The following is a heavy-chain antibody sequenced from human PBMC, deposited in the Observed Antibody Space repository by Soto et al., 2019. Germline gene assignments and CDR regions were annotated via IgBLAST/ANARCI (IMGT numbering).Heavy chain of an antibody. J-gene: IGHJ4*02. CDR2: INHSGST. D-gene: IGHD3-10*01. CDR1: GGSFSGYY. V-gene: IGHV4-34*01. Sequence: PSETLSLTCAVYGGSFSGYYWSWIRQPPGKGLEWIGEINHSGSTNYNPSLKSRVTISVDTSKNQFSLKLSSVTAADTAVYYCARGRAMPRLWFGEMGFAFDYWGQGTLVTVSS. CDR3: ARGRAMPRLWFGEMGFAFDY.